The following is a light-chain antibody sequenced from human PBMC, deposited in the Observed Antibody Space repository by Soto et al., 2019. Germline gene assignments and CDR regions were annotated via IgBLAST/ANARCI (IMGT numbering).Light chain of an antibody. CDR1: SSDVGGYIY. CDR3: RSYSSNNKSLV. CDR2: EVS. J-gene: IGLJ3*02. Sequence: QSALTQPPSASGSPGQSVTISCTGTSSDVGGYIYVSWYKQHPGKAPKLIIYEVSKRPSGVPDRFSGSKSGNTASLTVSGLQAGGEACYYCRSYSSNNKSLVFGGGTQLTVL. V-gene: IGLV2-8*01.